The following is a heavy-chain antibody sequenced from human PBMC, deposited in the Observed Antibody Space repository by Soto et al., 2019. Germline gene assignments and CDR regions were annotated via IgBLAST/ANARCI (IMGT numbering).Heavy chain of an antibody. D-gene: IGHD3-22*01. V-gene: IGHV3-23*01. Sequence: GGSLRLSCAASGFTFSSYAMSWVRQAPGKGLEWVSAISGSGGSTYYADSVKGRFTISRDNSKNTLYLQMNSLRAEDTAVYYCAKVEDWEMVIAGDFDYWGQGTLVTVSS. CDR1: GFTFSSYA. CDR2: ISGSGGST. J-gene: IGHJ4*02. CDR3: AKVEDWEMVIAGDFDY.